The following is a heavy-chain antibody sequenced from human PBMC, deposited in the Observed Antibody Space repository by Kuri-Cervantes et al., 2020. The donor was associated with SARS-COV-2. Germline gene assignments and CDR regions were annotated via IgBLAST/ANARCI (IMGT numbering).Heavy chain of an antibody. J-gene: IGHJ1*01. CDR2: IYTSGST. V-gene: IGHV4-4*07. CDR1: GGSISSYY. CDR3: VRGRDYGES. Sequence: GSLRLSCTVSGGSISSYYWSWIRQPAGKGLEWIGRIYTSGSTNYNPSLKSRVTMSVDTSKNQFSLKLSSVTAADTAVYFCVRGRDYGESWGQGTLVTVSS. D-gene: IGHD4-17*01.